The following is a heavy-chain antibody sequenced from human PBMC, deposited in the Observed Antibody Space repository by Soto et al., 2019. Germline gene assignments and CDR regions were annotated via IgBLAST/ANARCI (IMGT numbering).Heavy chain of an antibody. J-gene: IGHJ3*02. CDR2: INHSGST. V-gene: IGHV4-34*01. CDR1: GGSFSGYY. Sequence: SETLSLTCAVYGGSFSGYYWSWIRQPPGKGLEWIGEINHSGSTNYNPSLKSRVTISVDTSKNQYSLKMSSVTAADTALYYCARVERGTATTVVDAFDIWGPGTMVTVSS. D-gene: IGHD1-1*01. CDR3: ARVERGTATTVVDAFDI.